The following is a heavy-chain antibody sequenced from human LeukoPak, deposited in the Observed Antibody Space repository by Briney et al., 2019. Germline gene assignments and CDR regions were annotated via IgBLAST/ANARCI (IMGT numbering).Heavy chain of an antibody. J-gene: IGHJ5*02. Sequence: SETLSLTCTVSGGSISSSSYYWGWIRQPPGKGLEWIGSIYYRGSTYYNPSLKSRVTISVDTSKNQFSLKLSSVTAADTAVYYCAREDYGGNSPTFDPWGQGTLVTVSS. CDR1: GGSISSSSYY. V-gene: IGHV4-39*07. CDR2: IYYRGST. D-gene: IGHD4-23*01. CDR3: AREDYGGNSPTFDP.